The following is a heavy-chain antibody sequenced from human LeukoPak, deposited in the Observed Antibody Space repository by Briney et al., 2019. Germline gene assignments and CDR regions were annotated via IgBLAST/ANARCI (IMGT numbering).Heavy chain of an antibody. CDR1: GGSISSYY. CDR2: IYTGGST. D-gene: IGHD6-13*01. V-gene: IGHV4-4*07. CDR3: ARDKQSQGAAAGTGYYYYYYYMDV. Sequence: SETLSLTCTVSGGSISSYYWSWIRQPAGKGLEWIGRIYTGGSTNYNPSLKSRVTMSVDTSKNQFSLKLSSVTAADTAVYYCARDKQSQGAAAGTGYYYYYYYMDVWGKGTTVTVSS. J-gene: IGHJ6*03.